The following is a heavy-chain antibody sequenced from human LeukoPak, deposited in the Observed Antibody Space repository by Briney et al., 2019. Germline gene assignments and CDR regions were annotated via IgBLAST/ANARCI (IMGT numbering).Heavy chain of an antibody. CDR3: ARDQEYYHDSSGY. V-gene: IGHV3-21*01. D-gene: IGHD3-22*01. CDR2: ISSSSSYI. Sequence: GGSLRLSCAASGFTFSSYSMNWVRQAPGKGLEWVSSISSSSSYIYYADSVKGRFTISRDNAKNSLYLQMNSLRAEDTAVYYCARDQEYYHDSSGYWGQGTLVTVSS. J-gene: IGHJ4*02. CDR1: GFTFSSYS.